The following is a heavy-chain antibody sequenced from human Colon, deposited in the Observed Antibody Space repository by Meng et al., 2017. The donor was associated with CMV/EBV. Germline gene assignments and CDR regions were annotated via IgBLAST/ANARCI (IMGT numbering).Heavy chain of an antibody. J-gene: IGHJ4*02. V-gene: IGHV3-15*01. CDR2: IKSKIDGGKI. CDR1: GFTFTNAA. CDR3: TTLLRGF. Sequence: LTLSCAASGFTFTNAALTWGRQASGKGLEWIGRIKSKIDGGKIDYAAPVRGRFAISRDDSKATVYLQIDTLEIEDTGMYYCTTLLRGFWGQGTLVTVSS. D-gene: IGHD2-15*01.